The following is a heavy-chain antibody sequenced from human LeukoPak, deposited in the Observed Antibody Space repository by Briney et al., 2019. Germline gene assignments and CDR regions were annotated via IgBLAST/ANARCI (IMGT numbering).Heavy chain of an antibody. D-gene: IGHD3-22*01. CDR2: ISSDGTDK. J-gene: IGHJ5*02. Sequence: GMSLGLSCAASGFTFTNYDMHWVRQAPGKGLEWVALISSDGTDKYYADSVKGRFTISRDTSKNTVYLQMNSLRPEDTAVYYCAKNSDFDSSGLSPWGQGTLVTVSS. V-gene: IGHV3-30*18. CDR1: GFTFTNYD. CDR3: AKNSDFDSSGLSP.